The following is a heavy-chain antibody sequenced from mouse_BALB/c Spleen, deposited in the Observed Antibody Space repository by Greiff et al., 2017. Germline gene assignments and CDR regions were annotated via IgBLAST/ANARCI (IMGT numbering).Heavy chain of an antibody. Sequence: VQLQQSGPELVKPGASVKMSCKASGYTFTSYVMHWVKQKPGQGLEWIGYINPYNDGTKYNEKFKGKATRTADKSSSTAYMQLSSLTSVDSAVYFCARFPTVVAPYAMDYWGQGTSVTVSS. D-gene: IGHD1-1*01. CDR3: ARFPTVVAPYAMDY. V-gene: IGHV1-14*01. CDR1: GYTFTSYV. J-gene: IGHJ4*01. CDR2: INPYNDGT.